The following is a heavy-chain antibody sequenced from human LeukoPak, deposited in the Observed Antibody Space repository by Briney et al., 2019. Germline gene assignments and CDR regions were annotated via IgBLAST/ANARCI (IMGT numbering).Heavy chain of an antibody. CDR1: GYTFTSYG. CDR2: ISAYNGNT. CDR3: ARDHYGDYGGLFGY. V-gene: IGHV1-18*01. D-gene: IGHD4-17*01. J-gene: IGHJ4*02. Sequence: SVKVSCKASGYTFTSYGISWVRQAPGQGLEWMGWISAYNGNTNYAQKLQGRVTMTTDTSTSTAYMELRSLRSDDTAVYYCARDHYGDYGGLFGYWGQGTLVTVSS.